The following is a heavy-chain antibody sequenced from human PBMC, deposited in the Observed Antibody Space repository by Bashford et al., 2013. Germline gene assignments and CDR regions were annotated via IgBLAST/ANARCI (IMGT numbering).Heavy chain of an antibody. CDR1: GGSISSSSYY. CDR3: ARHLRRDGYNYDLYYYGMDV. Sequence: SETLSLTCTVSGGSISSSSYYWGWIRQPPGKGLEWIGTIYYGGSTYYNPSLKSRVTISVDTSKNQFSLKLSSVTAADTAVYYCARHLRRDGYNYDLYYYGMDVWGQGTTVTVSS. D-gene: IGHD5-24*01. V-gene: IGHV4-39*01. CDR2: IYYGGST. J-gene: IGHJ6*02.